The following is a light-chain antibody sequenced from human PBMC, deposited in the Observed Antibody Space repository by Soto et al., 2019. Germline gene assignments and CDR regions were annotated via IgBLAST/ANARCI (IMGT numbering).Light chain of an antibody. CDR1: SSDIGAGSE. V-gene: IGLV1-40*01. J-gene: IGLJ1*01. CDR2: GST. Sequence: QSALTQPPSLSGAPGQRVTISCTGSSSDIGAGSEVHWYQQLPGTAPKLLIFGSTNRPSGVPDQFSGSKSATSASLAITGLQAEDEADYYCQSYDNSLSAYVFGTGTKVTVL. CDR3: QSYDNSLSAYV.